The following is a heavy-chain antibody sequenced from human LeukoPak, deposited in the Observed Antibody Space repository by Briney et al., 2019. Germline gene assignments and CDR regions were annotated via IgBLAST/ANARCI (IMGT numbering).Heavy chain of an antibody. CDR3: ARERSTDFDY. V-gene: IGHV3-66*01. Sequence: GVLRLSCAASGFTVSSNYMSWVRQAPGKGLEWVSVIYSGGSTYYADSVKGRFTISRDNSKNTLYLQMNSLRAEDTAVYYCARERSTDFDYWGQGTLVTVSS. CDR1: GFTVSSNY. J-gene: IGHJ4*02. CDR2: IYSGGST.